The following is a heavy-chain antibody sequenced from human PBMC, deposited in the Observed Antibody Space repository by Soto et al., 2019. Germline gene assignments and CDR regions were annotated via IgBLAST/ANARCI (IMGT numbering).Heavy chain of an antibody. J-gene: IGHJ5*02. CDR1: GGSISSYY. D-gene: IGHD3-10*01. V-gene: IGHV4-59*01. Sequence: SETLSLTCTVSGGSISSYYWSWIRQPPGKGLEWIGYIYYSGSTNYNPSLKSRVTISVDTSKNQFSLKLSSVTAADTAVYYCARDRYYYGSGSYSIKIHYNWFDPWGQGTLVTVSS. CDR3: ARDRYYYGSGSYSIKIHYNWFDP. CDR2: IYYSGST.